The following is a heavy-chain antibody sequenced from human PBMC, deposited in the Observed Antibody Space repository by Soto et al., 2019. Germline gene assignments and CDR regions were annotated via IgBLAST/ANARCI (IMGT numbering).Heavy chain of an antibody. D-gene: IGHD3-3*01. V-gene: IGHV1-18*01. CDR2: ISAYNGNT. CDR1: GYTFTSYG. Sequence: ASVKVSCKASGYTFTSYGISWVRQAPGQGLEWMGWISAYNGNTNYAQKLQGRVTMTTDTSTSTAYMELRSLRSDDTALYYCARVTEGLLPSDDFDIWGQGTMVNVS. CDR3: ARVTEGLLPSDDFDI. J-gene: IGHJ3*02.